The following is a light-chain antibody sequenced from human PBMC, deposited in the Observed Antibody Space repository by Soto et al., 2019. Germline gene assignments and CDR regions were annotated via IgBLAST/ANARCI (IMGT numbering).Light chain of an antibody. V-gene: IGKV3-20*01. CDR1: QSVRNRY. CDR3: EQYDSSPFA. J-gene: IGKJ2*01. CDR2: GAT. Sequence: EIVLTQSPGTLSLSPGESATLSCRASQSVRNRYLAWHQQKPGQAPRLLMYGATYRATGIPDRFSGSGSGTDFTLTISRLEPEDFAVYYGEQYDSSPFAFGQETKLENK.